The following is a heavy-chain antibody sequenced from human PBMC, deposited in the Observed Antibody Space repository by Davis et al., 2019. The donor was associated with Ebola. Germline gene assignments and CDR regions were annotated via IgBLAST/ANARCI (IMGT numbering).Heavy chain of an antibody. CDR1: GGTFSSYA. V-gene: IGHV1-69*06. CDR2: IIPIFGTA. D-gene: IGHD2-15*01. Sequence: SVKVSCKASGGTFSSYAISWVRQAPGQGLEWMGGIIPIFGTANYAQKFQGRVTITADKSTSTAYMELSSLRSEDTAVYYCAKWDCSGGSCYGMDVWGQGTTVTVSS. CDR3: AKWDCSGGSCYGMDV. J-gene: IGHJ6*02.